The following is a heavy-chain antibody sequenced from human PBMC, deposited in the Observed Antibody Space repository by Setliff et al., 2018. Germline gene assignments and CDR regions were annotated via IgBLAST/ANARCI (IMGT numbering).Heavy chain of an antibody. J-gene: IGHJ5*02. Sequence: PSETLSLTCAVSGYSISSGYYWGWIRQPPGKGLEWIGSIDHSGSTHYNPSLKSRVTISVDTSKNQLSLKLNSVTAADTAVYYCARGAPGWELLSWFDPWGQGILVTVSS. CDR2: IDHSGST. CDR3: ARGAPGWELLSWFDP. CDR1: GYSISSGYY. V-gene: IGHV4-38-2*01. D-gene: IGHD1-26*01.